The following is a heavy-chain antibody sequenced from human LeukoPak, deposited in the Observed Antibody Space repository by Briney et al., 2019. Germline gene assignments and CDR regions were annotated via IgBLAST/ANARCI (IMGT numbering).Heavy chain of an antibody. CDR3: AKDTTGGWSGYFDS. Sequence: GGSLRLSCAVSGFTFSSYWMSWVRQAPGKGLEWVAVIWRDGSAEFYVDSVKGRFRISRDDSKNTVYLQMNSLTAEDTARYYCAKDTTGGWSGYFDSWGQGTLVTVSS. J-gene: IGHJ4*02. CDR2: IWRDGSAE. CDR1: GFTFSSYW. D-gene: IGHD6-19*01. V-gene: IGHV3-33*06.